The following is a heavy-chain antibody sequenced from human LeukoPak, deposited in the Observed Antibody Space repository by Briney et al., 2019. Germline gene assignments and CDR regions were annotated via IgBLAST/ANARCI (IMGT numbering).Heavy chain of an antibody. D-gene: IGHD2-21*02. CDR1: GGSISTYC. Sequence: ASETLSLTCTVSGGSISTYCWNWIRQTPGKGLEWIGYIYYSGSTKYNPSLESRVTIDTSKNQFSLRLSSVTAADAAVYYCVRRVVVTATTLDAFDIWGLGTMVTVSS. J-gene: IGHJ3*02. CDR2: IYYSGST. CDR3: VRRVVVTATTLDAFDI. V-gene: IGHV4-59*08.